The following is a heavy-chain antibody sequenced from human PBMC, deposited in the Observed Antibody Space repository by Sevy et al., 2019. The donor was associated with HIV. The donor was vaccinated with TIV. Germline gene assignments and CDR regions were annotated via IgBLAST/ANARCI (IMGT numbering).Heavy chain of an antibody. J-gene: IGHJ4*02. D-gene: IGHD6-13*01. CDR1: GFTFSSYD. V-gene: IGHV3-23*01. CDR2: ISPTGGTT. Sequence: GGSLRLSCAASGFTFSSYDMSWVRQAPGKGLEWVSGISPTGGTTHYAESVKGRFIISRDNSKKTLFLQMNSLRAEDTALHYCAKDLEQQLGPDYWDQGTQVTVSS. CDR3: AKDLEQQLGPDY.